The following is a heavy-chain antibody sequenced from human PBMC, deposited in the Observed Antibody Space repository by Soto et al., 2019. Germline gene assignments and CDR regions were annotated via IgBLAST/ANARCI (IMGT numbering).Heavy chain of an antibody. CDR2: IWYDGRNK. J-gene: IGHJ3*02. D-gene: IGHD4-17*01. V-gene: IGHV3-33*01. CDR1: GFTFSSYG. Sequence: QVQLVESGGGVVQPGRSLRLSCAASGFTFSSYGMHWVRQAPGKGLEWVAVIWYDGRNKYYADSVKGRFTISRDNSKNTLYLQMNSLRAEDTAVYYCARVHYGDYEDAFDIWGQGTMVPVSS. CDR3: ARVHYGDYEDAFDI.